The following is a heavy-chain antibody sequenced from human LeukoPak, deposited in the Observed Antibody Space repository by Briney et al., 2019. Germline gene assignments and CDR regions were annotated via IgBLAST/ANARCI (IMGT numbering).Heavy chain of an antibody. Sequence: KVGPKVAGCSVGEVCRYWGWQDPGKGNEWMGGFDPEDGETIYAQKFQGRVTMTEDTSTDTAYMELSSLRSEDTAVYYCATAGRLVVAAHFGAFDIWGQGTMVTVSS. CDR3: ATAGRLVVAAHFGAFDI. CDR2: FDPEDGET. V-gene: IGHV1-24*01. J-gene: IGHJ3*02. D-gene: IGHD2-15*01. CDR1: GCSVGEVC.